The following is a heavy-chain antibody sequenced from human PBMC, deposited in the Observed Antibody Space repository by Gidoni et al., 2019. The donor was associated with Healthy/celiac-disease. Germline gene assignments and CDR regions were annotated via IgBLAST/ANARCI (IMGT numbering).Heavy chain of an antibody. J-gene: IGHJ5*02. D-gene: IGHD5-18*01. Sequence: QVQLQESGPGLVKPSETLSLTCTVSGCSISSYYWSWIRQPPGKGLEWIGYIYYSGSTNYNPSLKSRVTISVDTSKNQFSLKLSSVTAADTAVYYCARGGYSYGYSWFDPWGQGTLVTVSS. CDR3: ARGGYSYGYSWFDP. V-gene: IGHV4-59*01. CDR1: GCSISSYY. CDR2: IYYSGST.